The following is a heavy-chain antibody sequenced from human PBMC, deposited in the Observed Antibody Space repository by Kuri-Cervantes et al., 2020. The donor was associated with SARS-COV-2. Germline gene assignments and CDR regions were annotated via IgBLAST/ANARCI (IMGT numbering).Heavy chain of an antibody. CDR1: GFTFSSYG. V-gene: IGHV3-33*08. Sequence: GESLKISCAASGFTFSSYGMHWVRQAPGKGLEWVAVIWYDGSNKYYADSVKGRFTISRDNSKNTLYLQVNSLRAEDTAVYYCARGIAVAGMFDYWGQGILVTVSS. J-gene: IGHJ4*02. CDR3: ARGIAVAGMFDY. CDR2: IWYDGSNK. D-gene: IGHD6-19*01.